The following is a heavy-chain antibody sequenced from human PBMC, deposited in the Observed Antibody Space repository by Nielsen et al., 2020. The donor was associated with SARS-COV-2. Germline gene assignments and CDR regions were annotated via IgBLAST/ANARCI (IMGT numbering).Heavy chain of an antibody. CDR1: GFTFSSYA. V-gene: IGHV3-64*01. Sequence: GESLKISCAASGFTFSSYAMHWVRQAPGKGLEYVSAISSNGGSTYYANSVKGRFTISRDNSKNTLYLQMNSLRAEDTAVYYCASWERNGWLKTSLGMDVWGQGTTVTVSS. CDR3: ASWERNGWLKTSLGMDV. CDR2: ISSNGGST. D-gene: IGHD6-19*01. J-gene: IGHJ6*02.